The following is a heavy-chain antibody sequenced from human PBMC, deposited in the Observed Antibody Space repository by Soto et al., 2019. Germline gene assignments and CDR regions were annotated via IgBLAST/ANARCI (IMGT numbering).Heavy chain of an antibody. J-gene: IGHJ6*02. CDR1: GYTFTSYD. CDR2: MNPNSGNT. Sequence: ASVKVSCKASGYTFTSYDINWVRQATGQGLEWMGWMNPNSGNTGYAQKFQGRVTMTTDTSTSTAYMELRSLRSDDTAVYYCAREGDFWSGYYSSYYYGMDVWGQGTTVTVSS. CDR3: AREGDFWSGYYSSYYYGMDV. D-gene: IGHD3-3*01. V-gene: IGHV1-8*01.